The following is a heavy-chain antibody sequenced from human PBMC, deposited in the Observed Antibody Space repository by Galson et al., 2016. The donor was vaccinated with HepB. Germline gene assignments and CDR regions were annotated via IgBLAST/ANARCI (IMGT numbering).Heavy chain of an antibody. V-gene: IGHV3-9*01. Sequence: SLRLSCAASGFIFDDYVMHWVRQAPGKGLEWVSGINWNSGSIGYADSVKGRFTISRDNAKNSLYLEMNSLRPEDTAIYYCAKDRDRSIVVVAAAFDYWGQGSLVTGSS. CDR3: AKDRDRSIVVVAAAFDY. CDR1: GFIFDDYV. D-gene: IGHD2-15*01. CDR2: INWNSGSI. J-gene: IGHJ4*02.